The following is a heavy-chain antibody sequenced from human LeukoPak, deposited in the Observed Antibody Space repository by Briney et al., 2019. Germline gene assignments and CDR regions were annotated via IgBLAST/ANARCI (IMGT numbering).Heavy chain of an antibody. CDR2: INSDGSWT. Sequence: GGSLRLSCAASGNYWMHWVRQAPGKGLVWVSHINSDGSWTSYADSVKGRFTISRDNSKNTLYLQMNSLRAEDTAVYYCAKIAGPDYYYYGMDVWGQGTTVTVSS. CDR1: GNYW. J-gene: IGHJ6*02. D-gene: IGHD6-13*01. V-gene: IGHV3-74*01. CDR3: AKIAGPDYYYYGMDV.